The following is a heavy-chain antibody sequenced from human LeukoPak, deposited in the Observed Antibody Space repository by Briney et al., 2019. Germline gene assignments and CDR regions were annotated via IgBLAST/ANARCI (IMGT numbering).Heavy chain of an antibody. CDR2: ISSSSSYI. Sequence: PGGSLRLSCAASRFTFSSYSMNWVRQAPGKGLEWVSSISSSSSYIYYADSVKGRFTISRDNAKNSLYLQMNSLRAEDTAVYYCARTRSSTSCYWFDYWGQGTLVTVSS. D-gene: IGHD2-2*01. CDR1: RFTFSSYS. CDR3: ARTRSSTSCYWFDY. J-gene: IGHJ4*02. V-gene: IGHV3-21*01.